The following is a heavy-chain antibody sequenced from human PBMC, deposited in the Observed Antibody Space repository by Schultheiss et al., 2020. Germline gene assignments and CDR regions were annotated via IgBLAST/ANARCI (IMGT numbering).Heavy chain of an antibody. D-gene: IGHD3-3*02. J-gene: IGHJ3*02. CDR2: INWNGGST. Sequence: WIRQPPGKGLEWVSGINWNGGSTGYADSVKGRFTISRDNAKNTLYLQMNSLRAEDTAVYYCARDLLSIVWPDAFDIWGQGTMVTVSS. CDR3: ARDLLSIVWPDAFDI. V-gene: IGHV3-20*03.